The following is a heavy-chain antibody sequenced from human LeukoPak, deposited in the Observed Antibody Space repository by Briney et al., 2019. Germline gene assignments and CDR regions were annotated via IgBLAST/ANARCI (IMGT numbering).Heavy chain of an antibody. CDR2: ISSSSDYI. V-gene: IGHV3-21*01. Sequence: GGSLRLSCAASGFIFSSYSMNWVRQAPGKGLEWVSSISSSSDYIYYADSVKGRFTISRDNAENSLYLQMNSLRADDTAVYYCARAGCSSTSCYLFDYWGQGTLVTVSS. CDR1: GFIFSSYS. D-gene: IGHD2-2*01. J-gene: IGHJ4*02. CDR3: ARAGCSSTSCYLFDY.